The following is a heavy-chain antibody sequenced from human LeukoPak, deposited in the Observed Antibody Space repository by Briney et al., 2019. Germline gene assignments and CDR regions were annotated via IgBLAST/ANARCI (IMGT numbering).Heavy chain of an antibody. CDR3: ANDPGLTAPDYYYYGMDV. V-gene: IGHV3-23*01. J-gene: IGHJ6*02. CDR1: GFTFSSYA. Sequence: QTGGSLRLSCAASGFTFSSYAMSWVRQAPGKGLEWVSAISGSGGSTYYADSVKGRVTISRDHSKNTLYLQMNSLSAEDTAVYYCANDPGLTAPDYYYYGMDVWGQGTTVTVSS. D-gene: IGHD3-16*01. CDR2: ISGSGGST.